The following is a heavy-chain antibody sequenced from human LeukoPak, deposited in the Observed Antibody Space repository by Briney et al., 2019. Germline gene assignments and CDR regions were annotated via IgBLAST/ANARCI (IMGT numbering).Heavy chain of an antibody. D-gene: IGHD3-3*01. V-gene: IGHV4-34*01. J-gene: IGHJ3*02. Sequence: TGGSLRLSCAASGFTFSSYAMTWVRQPPGKGLEWIGEINHSGSTNYNPSLKSRVTISVDTSKNQFSLKLSSVTAADTAVYYCARDYDFWSGYYFDAFDIWGQGTMVTVSS. CDR3: ARDYDFWSGYYFDAFDI. CDR1: GFTFSSYA. CDR2: INHSGST.